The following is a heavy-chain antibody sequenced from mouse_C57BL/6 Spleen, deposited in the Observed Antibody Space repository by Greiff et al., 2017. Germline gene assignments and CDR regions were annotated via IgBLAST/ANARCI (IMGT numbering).Heavy chain of an antibody. D-gene: IGHD1-1*01. V-gene: IGHV10-1*01. CDR3: VRQYYGSSYAMDY. CDR1: GFSFNTYA. Sequence: EVQLVESGGGLVQPKGSLKLSCAASGFSFNTYAMNWVRQAPGKGLEWVARIRSKSNNYATYYADSVKDRFTISRDDSESMLYLQMNNLKTEDTAMYYCVRQYYGSSYAMDYWGQGTSVTVSS. J-gene: IGHJ4*01. CDR2: IRSKSNNYAT.